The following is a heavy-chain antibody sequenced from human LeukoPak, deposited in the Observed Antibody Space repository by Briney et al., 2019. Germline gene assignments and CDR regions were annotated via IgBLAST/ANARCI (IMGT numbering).Heavy chain of an antibody. D-gene: IGHD2-2*02. J-gene: IGHJ4*02. CDR2: IKTKGDGGTT. CDR3: ATDIPYTAGRSLNY. V-gene: IGHV3-15*01. CDR1: GXTFRNAW. Sequence: GGSLRLSCAASGXTFRNAWMSWVRQAPGKGLEWVGHIKTKGDGGTTDYAAPVKGRFTFSRDDSKNMLYLQLSSLKTEDTAVYYCATDIPYTAGRSLNYWGQGTLVTVSS.